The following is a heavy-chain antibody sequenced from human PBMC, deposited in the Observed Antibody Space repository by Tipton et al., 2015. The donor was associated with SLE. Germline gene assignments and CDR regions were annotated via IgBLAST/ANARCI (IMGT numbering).Heavy chain of an antibody. CDR3: ARLRVISYYFDY. V-gene: IGHV4-39*07. D-gene: IGHD2-21*01. Sequence: TLSLTCTVSGGSISSSSYYWGWIRQPPGKGLEWIGSIYYSGSTYYNPSLKSRVTISVDTSENQFSLKLSSVTAADTAVYYCARLRVISYYFDYWGQGTLVTVSS. J-gene: IGHJ4*02. CDR1: GGSISSSSYY. CDR2: IYYSGST.